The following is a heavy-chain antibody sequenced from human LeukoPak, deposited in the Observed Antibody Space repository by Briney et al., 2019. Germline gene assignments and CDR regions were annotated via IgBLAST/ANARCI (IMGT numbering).Heavy chain of an antibody. Sequence: GGSLRLSCAASGFTVSSNYMSWVRQAPGKGLEWVSVIYSGGSTYYADSVKGRFTISRDNSKNTLYLQMNSLRAEDTAVYYCARGGLYGSGSYNYFDYWGQGTLVTVSS. CDR1: GFTVSSNY. CDR3: ARGGLYGSGSYNYFDY. V-gene: IGHV3-66*01. J-gene: IGHJ4*02. D-gene: IGHD3-10*01. CDR2: IYSGGST.